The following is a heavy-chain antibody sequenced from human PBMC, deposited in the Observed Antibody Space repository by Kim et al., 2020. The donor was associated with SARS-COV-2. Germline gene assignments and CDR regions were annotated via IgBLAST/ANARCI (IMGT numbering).Heavy chain of an antibody. D-gene: IGHD5-18*01. CDR2: ISYDGSNN. CDR3: AKAGSYGYLYYSDY. J-gene: IGHJ4*02. V-gene: IGHV3-30*18. CDR1: GFTFSSYG. Sequence: GGSLRLSCAASGFTFSSYGMHWVRQAPGKGLEWVAVISYDGSNNHYADSVKGRFTISRDNSKNTLYLQMNSLRAEDTAVYYCAKAGSYGYLYYSDYWGQGTLVTVAS.